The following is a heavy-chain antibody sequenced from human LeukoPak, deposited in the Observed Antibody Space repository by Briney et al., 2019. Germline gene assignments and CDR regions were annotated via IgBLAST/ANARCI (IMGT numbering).Heavy chain of an antibody. D-gene: IGHD5-12*01. CDR2: INNSGGRT. J-gene: IGHJ4*02. V-gene: IGHV3-23*01. Sequence: GGSLRLSCAASGFTFSSYAMSWVRQAPGKGLEWVSLINNSGGRTYYADSVEGRFTISRDNSKNTLYLQMNSLRAEDTAVYYCAKISGYSGKTLDYWGQGTLVTV. CDR1: GFTFSSYA. CDR3: AKISGYSGKTLDY.